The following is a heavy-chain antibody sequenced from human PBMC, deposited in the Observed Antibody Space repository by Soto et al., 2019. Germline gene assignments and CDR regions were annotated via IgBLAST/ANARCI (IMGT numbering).Heavy chain of an antibody. J-gene: IGHJ6*03. D-gene: IGHD6-6*01. CDR2: IYYSGST. CDR3: ARGPRSSSSGSYYYYYYMDV. CDR1: GGSISSYY. Sequence: QVQLQESGPGLVKPSETLSLTCTVSGGSISSYYWSWIRQPPGKGLEWIGYIYYSGSTNYNPSLKSRLTISVDTSKNQFSLKLSSVTAADTAVYYCARGPRSSSSGSYYYYYYMDVWGKGTTVTVSS. V-gene: IGHV4-59*01.